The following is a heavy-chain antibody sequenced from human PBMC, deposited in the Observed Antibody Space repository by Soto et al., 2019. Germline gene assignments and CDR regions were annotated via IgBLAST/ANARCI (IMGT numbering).Heavy chain of an antibody. CDR1: GFTFSTYA. J-gene: IGHJ4*02. CDR2: ISGSGGST. Sequence: GGSLRLSCAASGFTFSTYAMNWVRLTPGKGLEWVSGISGSGGSTYCADSVKGRFTISRDNSKNTLYLQMNSLRAEDTAVYYCAKGGRRSTGTFMRYRSVFDNWGQGTLVTVSS. CDR3: AKGGRRSTGTFMRYRSVFDN. D-gene: IGHD3-9*01. V-gene: IGHV3-23*01.